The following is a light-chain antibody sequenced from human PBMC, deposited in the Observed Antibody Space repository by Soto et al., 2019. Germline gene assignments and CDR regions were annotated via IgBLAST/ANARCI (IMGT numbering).Light chain of an antibody. V-gene: IGKV3-11*01. CDR3: QQHSHWPPWT. CDR2: GAS. Sequence: VLTQSPATLSLSPGERATLSCRASENVRTFVDWYQQKPGQAPRLLIYGASNRATDIPARFSGSGSGSDFTHTISNLEPDDFAVYDGQQHSHWPPWTFGQGTRVEIQ. J-gene: IGKJ1*01. CDR1: ENVRTF.